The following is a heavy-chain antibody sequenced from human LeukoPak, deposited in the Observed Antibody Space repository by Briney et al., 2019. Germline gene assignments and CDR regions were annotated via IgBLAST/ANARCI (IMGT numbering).Heavy chain of an antibody. CDR2: INPSSGST. J-gene: IGHJ4*02. Sequence: GASVEVSCKASGYTFTSYYMHWVRQAPGQGLEWMGIINPSSGSTSYAQKFQGRVTMTRDTSTSTVYMELSSLRSEDTAVYYCARSGSGSYYNWSDDYWGQGTLVTVSS. CDR3: ARSGSGSYYNWSDDY. CDR1: GYTFTSYY. D-gene: IGHD3-10*01. V-gene: IGHV1-46*01.